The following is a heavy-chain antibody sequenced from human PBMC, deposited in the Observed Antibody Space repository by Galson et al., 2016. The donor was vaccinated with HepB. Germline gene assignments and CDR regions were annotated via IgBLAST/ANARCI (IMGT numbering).Heavy chain of an antibody. CDR2: IDWDDNK. J-gene: IGHJ4*02. CDR3: ARSTSVASFDY. D-gene: IGHD1-1*01. CDR1: GFSLTTRGTC. Sequence: PALVKPTQTLTLTCTFSGFSLTTRGTCVSWIRQPPGKALEWLALIDWDDNKYNSTSLKSRLTISKDTSKNQVVLRMTNMDPVDTGTCFCARSTSVASFDYWGQGILVSVSS. V-gene: IGHV2-70*13.